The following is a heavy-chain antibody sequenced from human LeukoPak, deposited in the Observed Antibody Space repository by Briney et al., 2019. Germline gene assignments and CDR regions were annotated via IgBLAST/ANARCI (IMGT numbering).Heavy chain of an antibody. V-gene: IGHV3-23*01. CDR1: GFTFSRYW. CDR2: LSASGGNT. J-gene: IGHJ4*02. CDR3: VKDLPWNFGYNFDY. Sequence: GGSLRLSCAASGFTFSRYWMSWVRQAPGKGLEWVSALSASGGNTYYADSVKGRFTISRDNSRNTLYLQMKNLRAEDTAVYYCVKDLPWNFGYNFDYWGPGTLVTVSS. D-gene: IGHD1-7*01.